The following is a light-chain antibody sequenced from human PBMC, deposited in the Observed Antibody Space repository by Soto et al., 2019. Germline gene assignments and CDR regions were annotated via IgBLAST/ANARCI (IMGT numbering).Light chain of an antibody. CDR1: SGYSNYK. CDR2: VGTGGIVG. CDR3: GADHGSGSNFAVV. V-gene: IGLV9-49*01. Sequence: QPVLTQPPSASASLGASVTLTCTLSSGYSNYKVDWYQQRPGKGPRFVMRVGTGGIVGSKGDGIPDRFSVLGSGLNRYLTIKNIQEEDESDYHCGADHGSGSNFAVVSGGGTKLTVL. J-gene: IGLJ2*01.